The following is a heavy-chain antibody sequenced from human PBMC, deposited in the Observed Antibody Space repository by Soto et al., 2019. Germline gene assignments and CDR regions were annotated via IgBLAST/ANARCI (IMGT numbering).Heavy chain of an antibody. J-gene: IGHJ4*02. CDR1: GYGFTTYG. D-gene: IGHD1-1*01. Sequence: QVHLVQSGAEVKKPGASVKVSCKGSGYGFTTYGITWVRQATGQGLEWMAWISAHNGNTNYAQKLQGRVTVNRDTSTSTAYMELRSLRSDATAVYYCARGRYGDYGGQGALVTVSS. V-gene: IGHV1-18*01. CDR3: ARGRYGDY. CDR2: ISAHNGNT.